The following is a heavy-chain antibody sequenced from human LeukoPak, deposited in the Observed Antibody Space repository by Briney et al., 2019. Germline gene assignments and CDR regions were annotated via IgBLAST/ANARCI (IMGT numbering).Heavy chain of an antibody. CDR2: VYSGDDGT. J-gene: IGHJ4*02. CDR3: AKRSRGYYDY. CDR1: GFTVFSDN. Sequence: GGSLRLSCAASGFTVFSDNMSWVRQSPGKGLEWVSVVYSGDDGTNYAESVRGRFTISRDNSKNTVYLQMNSLRVEDAGVYYCAKRSRGYYDYWGQGTLVTVSS. D-gene: IGHD2-21*01. V-gene: IGHV3-66*02.